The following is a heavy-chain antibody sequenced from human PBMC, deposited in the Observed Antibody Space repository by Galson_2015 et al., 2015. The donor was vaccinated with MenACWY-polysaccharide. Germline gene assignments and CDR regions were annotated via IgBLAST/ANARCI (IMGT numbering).Heavy chain of an antibody. CDR2: VTGSGGST. V-gene: IGHV3-23*01. CDR3: GKVRWGSAVPAATMYV. D-gene: IGHD2-2*01. Sequence: SLRLSCAASGFSFSYYAMGWVRQAPGKGLEWASAVTGSGGSTYYADSVKGRFTISRDNSNNTLSLQMNSLRAEDTAVYYCGKVRWGSAVPAATMYVWGQGTLVTVAS. CDR1: GFSFSYYA. J-gene: IGHJ4*02.